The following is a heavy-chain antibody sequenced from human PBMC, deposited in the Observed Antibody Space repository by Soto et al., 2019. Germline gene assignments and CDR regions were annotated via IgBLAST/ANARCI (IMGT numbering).Heavy chain of an antibody. CDR3: ARVRGGGYYYYYYGMDV. J-gene: IGHJ6*02. CDR2: IYYSGST. V-gene: IGHV4-30-4*01. Sequence: SETLSLTCTVSGGSISSGDYYWSWIRQPPGKGLEWIGYIYYSGSTYYNPSLKSRVTISVDTSKNQFSLKLSSVTAADTAVYYCARVRGGGYYYYYYGMDVWGQGTTVTVSS. CDR1: GGSISSGDYY. D-gene: IGHD5-12*01.